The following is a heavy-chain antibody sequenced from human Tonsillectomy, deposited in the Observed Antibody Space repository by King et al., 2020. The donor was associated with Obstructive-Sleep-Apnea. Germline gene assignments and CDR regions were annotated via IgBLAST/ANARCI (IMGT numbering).Heavy chain of an antibody. V-gene: IGHV4-34*01. Sequence: VQLQQWGAGLLKPSETLSLPCAVYGGSFSGYYWSWIRQPPGKGLEWIGEINHSGSTNYNPSLKSRVTISVDTSKNQFSLKLSSVTAADTAVYYCARARDAFDIWGQGTMVTVSS. CDR1: GGSFSGYY. CDR3: ARARDAFDI. CDR2: INHSGST. J-gene: IGHJ3*02.